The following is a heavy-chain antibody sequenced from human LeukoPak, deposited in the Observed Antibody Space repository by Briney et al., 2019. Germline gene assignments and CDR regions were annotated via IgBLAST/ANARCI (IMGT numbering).Heavy chain of an antibody. J-gene: IGHJ6*03. V-gene: IGHV4-59*01. CDR2: IYYRGST. Sequence: AETLSLTCTVSGGSIISYYWSWIRQPPGKGLDWSGYIYYRGSTNYTPSLKSRVTISVDTSKNQFSLKLSSMTAADTAVYYCARVPLRDCSSTSCLRYFYMDVWGKGTTVTVS. CDR1: GGSIISYY. CDR3: ARVPLRDCSSTSCLRYFYMDV. D-gene: IGHD2-2*01.